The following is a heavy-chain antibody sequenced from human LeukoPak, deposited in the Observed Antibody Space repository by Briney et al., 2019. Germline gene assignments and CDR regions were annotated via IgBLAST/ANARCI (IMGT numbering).Heavy chain of an antibody. Sequence: SVKVSCKASGGTFSSYAISWVRQAPGQGLEWMGGIIPIFGTANYAQKFQGRVTITADESTSTAYMELSSLRSEDTAVYYCARCIAARPHYYGMDAWGQGTTVTVSS. D-gene: IGHD6-6*01. CDR2: IIPIFGTA. CDR3: ARCIAARPHYYGMDA. V-gene: IGHV1-69*13. CDR1: GGTFSSYA. J-gene: IGHJ6*02.